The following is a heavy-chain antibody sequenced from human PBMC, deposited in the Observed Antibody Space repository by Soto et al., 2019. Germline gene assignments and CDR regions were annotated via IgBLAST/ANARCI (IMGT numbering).Heavy chain of an antibody. D-gene: IGHD3-16*01. CDR2: INPYNGNT. CDR1: GYTFTSYG. CDR3: AGDWFGIDY. V-gene: IGHV1-18*01. Sequence: QVQLVQSGAEVKKPGASVKVSCKASGYTFTSYGISWVRQAPGQGLEWMGWINPYNGNTNYAQKLQGRVTMTTDTSTNTAYMELRSLISDDTAVYYCAGDWFGIDYWGQGTLVTVSS. J-gene: IGHJ4*02.